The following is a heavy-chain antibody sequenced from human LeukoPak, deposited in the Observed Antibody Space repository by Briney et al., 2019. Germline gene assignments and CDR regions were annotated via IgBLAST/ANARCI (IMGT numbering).Heavy chain of an antibody. Sequence: GGSLRLSCAASGFTFSSYSMNWVRQAPGKGLEWVSYISSSSSTIYYADSVKGRFTISRDNAKNSLYLQMNSLRAEDTAVYYCARDLALAPYGVPIGWFDPWGQGTLVTVSS. J-gene: IGHJ5*02. CDR1: GFTFSSYS. V-gene: IGHV3-48*01. CDR2: ISSSSSTI. CDR3: ARDLALAPYGVPIGWFDP. D-gene: IGHD4-17*01.